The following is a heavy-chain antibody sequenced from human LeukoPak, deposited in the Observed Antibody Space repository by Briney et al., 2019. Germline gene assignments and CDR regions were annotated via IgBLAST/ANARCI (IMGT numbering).Heavy chain of an antibody. V-gene: IGHV4-61*02. J-gene: IGHJ4*02. CDR2: IYTSGST. Sequence: SETLSLTCTVSGGSISSGSYYWSWIRQPAGKGLEWIGRIYTSGSTNYNPSLKSRVTISVDTSKNQFSLKLSSVTAADPAVYYCVAGYSYGWLSDYWGQGALVTVSS. CDR3: VAGYSYGWLSDY. D-gene: IGHD5-18*01. CDR1: GGSISSGSYY.